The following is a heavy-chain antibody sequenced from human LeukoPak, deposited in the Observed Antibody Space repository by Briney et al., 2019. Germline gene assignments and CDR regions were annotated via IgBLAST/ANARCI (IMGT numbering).Heavy chain of an antibody. CDR3: ARQTRYGSGSYYNPFDY. CDR2: IYYTGST. D-gene: IGHD3-10*01. Sequence: PSETLSLTCTVSGDSISSSSSYWGWIRQPPGEGLEWIGSIYYTGSTYYNPSLKSRVTISVDTSKNQFSLKLSSVTAADTAVYYCARQTRYGSGSYYNPFDYWGQGTLVTVSS. CDR1: GDSISSSSSY. V-gene: IGHV4-39*01. J-gene: IGHJ4*02.